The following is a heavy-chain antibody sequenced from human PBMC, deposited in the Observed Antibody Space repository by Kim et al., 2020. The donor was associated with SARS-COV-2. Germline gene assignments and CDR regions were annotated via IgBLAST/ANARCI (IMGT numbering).Heavy chain of an antibody. Sequence: QKLEGRVTLTTDTSTTTAYMELRSLTSDDTAVYYCTRDRGHWDYVFDFDYWGQGTLVTVSS. CDR3: TRDRGHWDYVFDFDY. D-gene: IGHD1-7*01. J-gene: IGHJ4*02. V-gene: IGHV1-18*01.